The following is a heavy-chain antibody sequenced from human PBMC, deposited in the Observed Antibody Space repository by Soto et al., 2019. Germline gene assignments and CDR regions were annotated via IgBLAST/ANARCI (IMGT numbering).Heavy chain of an antibody. D-gene: IGHD6-19*01. J-gene: IGHJ4*02. V-gene: IGHV3-9*01. CDR1: GFTFDGYA. Sequence: DVQLVESGGGLVQPGRSLRLSCAASGFTFDGYAMHWVRQAPGKGLEWVSGISWNSAGIGYAESVEGRFTISRDNAKNSLYLQMNSLRVEDTALYYCAKGDSVAAPFDYWDQGTLVTVSS. CDR2: ISWNSAGI. CDR3: AKGDSVAAPFDY.